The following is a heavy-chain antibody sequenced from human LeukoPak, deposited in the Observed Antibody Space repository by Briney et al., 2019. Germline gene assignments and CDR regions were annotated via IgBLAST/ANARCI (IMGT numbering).Heavy chain of an antibody. J-gene: IGHJ4*02. D-gene: IGHD3-9*01. V-gene: IGHV4-59*08. CDR3: ARRDILTGGLDYYFDY. CDR2: IYYSGST. Sequence: SETLSLTCTVSGGSISSHYWSWIRQPPGKGLEWIGYIYYSGSTNYNPSLKSRVTISVDTSKNQFSLKLSSVTAADTAVYYCARRDILTGGLDYYFDYWGQGTLVTVSS. CDR1: GGSISSHY.